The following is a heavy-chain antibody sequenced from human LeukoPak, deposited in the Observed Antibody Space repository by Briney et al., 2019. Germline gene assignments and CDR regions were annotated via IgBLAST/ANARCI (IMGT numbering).Heavy chain of an antibody. CDR3: ARDHSAEQHYYDSSAYYPDY. Sequence: GGSLRLSCAASGFTFSSYWMHWVRQAPGKGLVWVSRITGDGGTTDYADSVKGRFTISRDNAKNTLYLEMNSLRAEDTAVYYCARDHSAEQHYYDSSAYYPDYWGQGTLVTVPS. CDR2: ITGDGGTT. D-gene: IGHD3-22*01. V-gene: IGHV3-74*01. J-gene: IGHJ4*02. CDR1: GFTFSSYW.